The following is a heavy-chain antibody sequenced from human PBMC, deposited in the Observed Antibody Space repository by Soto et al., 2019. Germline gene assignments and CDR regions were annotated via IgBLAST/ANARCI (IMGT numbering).Heavy chain of an antibody. D-gene: IGHD6-13*01. CDR2: IIPVLGVA. Sequence: QVQLVQSGAEVKKPGSSVKVSCKASGGNFRSQSISISWVRQAPGQGLEWMGRIIPVLGVANYAQKFQGSVTFTADKTTSPVPVDMRSLRSQATATYYCARDRDVAAPVTVKTNYYYGMAVWGQGTTVTVSS. CDR1: GGNFRSQS. V-gene: IGHV1-69*08. J-gene: IGHJ6*02. CDR3: ARDRDVAAPVTVKTNYYYGMAV.